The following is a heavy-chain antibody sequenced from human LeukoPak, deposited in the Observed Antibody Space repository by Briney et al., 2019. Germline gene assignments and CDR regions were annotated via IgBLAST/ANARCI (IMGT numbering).Heavy chain of an antibody. CDR2: IYTGGST. CDR1: GGSITSYY. CDR3: AREHYYDSSGYHNRVHAFDI. Sequence: SETLSLTCTVSGGSITSYYWSWIRQSAGKGLEWIGRIYTGGSTNYNPSLKSRVTISLNTSKNQFSLRLSSVTAADTAVYYCAREHYYDSSGYHNRVHAFDIWGQGTMVTVSS. D-gene: IGHD3-22*01. J-gene: IGHJ3*02. V-gene: IGHV4-4*07.